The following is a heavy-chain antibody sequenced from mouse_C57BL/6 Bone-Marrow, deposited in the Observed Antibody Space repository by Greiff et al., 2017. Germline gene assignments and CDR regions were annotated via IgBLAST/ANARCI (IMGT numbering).Heavy chain of an antibody. J-gene: IGHJ4*01. CDR3: ARQGYYSNSDAMDY. V-gene: IGHV5-6*01. CDR1: GFTFSSYG. CDR2: ISSGGSYT. Sequence: EVMLVESGGDLVKPGGSLKLSCAASGFTFSSYGMSWVRQTPDKRLEWVATISSGGSYTYYPDSVKGRFTISRDNAKNTLYLQMSSLKSEDTAMYYCARQGYYSNSDAMDYWGQGTSVTVSS. D-gene: IGHD2-5*01.